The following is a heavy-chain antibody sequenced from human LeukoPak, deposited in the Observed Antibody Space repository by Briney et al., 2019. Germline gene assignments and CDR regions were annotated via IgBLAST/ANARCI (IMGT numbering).Heavy chain of an antibody. D-gene: IGHD5-18*01. V-gene: IGHV4-30-2*01. CDR2: IYHSGNT. CDR1: GGSISSGGYS. J-gene: IGHJ4*02. Sequence: SQTLSLTCAVSGGSISSGGYSWSWIRQPPGKGLEWIAYIYHSGNTYYNPSLKSRVTMPVDRSKNQFSLKLSSVTAADTAVYYCARTLNTAFDYWGQGSLVTVSS. CDR3: ARTLNTAFDY.